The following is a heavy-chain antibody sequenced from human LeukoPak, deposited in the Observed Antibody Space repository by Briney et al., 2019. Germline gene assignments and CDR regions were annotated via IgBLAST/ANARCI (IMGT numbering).Heavy chain of an antibody. D-gene: IGHD1-1*01. J-gene: IGHJ4*02. Sequence: PGGSLRLSCTGSGFTFSSYPLSWVRQTPGKGLEWVSAISNSGSNTYYGDSVRSRFTISRDKSKNTLYLQMNTLRAEDTAVYYCATTKSARRYFDYWGQGTLVTVSS. CDR1: GFTFSSYP. CDR2: ISNSGSNT. CDR3: ATTKSARRYFDY. V-gene: IGHV3-23*01.